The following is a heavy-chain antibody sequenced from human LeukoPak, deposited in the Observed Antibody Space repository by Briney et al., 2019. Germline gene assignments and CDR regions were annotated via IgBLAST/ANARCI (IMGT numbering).Heavy chain of an antibody. CDR1: RYTCSITD. D-gene: IGHD7-27*01. V-gene: IGHV1-8*01. Sequence: ASVKVSFTGSRYTCSITDINWVRQAAGQGWEWMGWMSPPSGNTGYAQNFQGRVTITKDTSISTAYMELNSLRSEDTAVYYCVGGAPNWGFDFWGQGTLVIVSS. CDR2: MSPPSGNT. J-gene: IGHJ4*02. CDR3: VGGAPNWGFDF.